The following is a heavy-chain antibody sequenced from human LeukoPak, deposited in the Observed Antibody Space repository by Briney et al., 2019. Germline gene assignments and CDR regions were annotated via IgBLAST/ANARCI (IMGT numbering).Heavy chain of an antibody. V-gene: IGHV1-69*13. CDR2: IIPIFGIA. CDR3: ARDRSSGWPPPYYFDY. D-gene: IGHD6-19*01. CDR1: GGTFSSYA. J-gene: IGHJ4*02. Sequence: GASVKVSCKASGGTFSSYAISWVRQAPGQGLEWMGGIIPIFGIANYAQKFQGRVTITADESTSTAYMELSSLRSEDTAVYYCARDRSSGWPPPYYFDYWGQGTLVTVSS.